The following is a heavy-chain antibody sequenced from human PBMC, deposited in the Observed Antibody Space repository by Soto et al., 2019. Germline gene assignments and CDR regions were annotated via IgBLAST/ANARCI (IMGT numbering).Heavy chain of an antibody. Sequence: EVQLVESGGGLVQPGGSLRLSCAASGFTFRTYWLSWVRQVPGKGLEWVANINLDGSEKNYVDSVKGRFTISRDNASNSLYLQISSLRAEDTALYYCERDGSTSWYSYDYHGMDVWGQGTTVTVSS. CDR2: INLDGSEK. D-gene: IGHD6-13*01. V-gene: IGHV3-7*05. CDR1: GFTFRTYW. CDR3: ERDGSTSWYSYDYHGMDV. J-gene: IGHJ6*02.